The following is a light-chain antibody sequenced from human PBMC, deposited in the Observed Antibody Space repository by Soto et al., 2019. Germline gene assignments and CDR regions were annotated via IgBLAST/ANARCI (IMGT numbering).Light chain of an antibody. Sequence: IVFTQSRATLSLSPGARATHTYSASQSVASNLAWYQQKPGQTPRLLIYAASTRATGIPARFSGSGSGTDFTLTISGLEPEDFAVYYCQQRNQWPPVTFGGGTKVDIK. CDR2: AAS. J-gene: IGKJ4*01. CDR1: QSVASN. V-gene: IGKV3-11*01. CDR3: QQRNQWPPVT.